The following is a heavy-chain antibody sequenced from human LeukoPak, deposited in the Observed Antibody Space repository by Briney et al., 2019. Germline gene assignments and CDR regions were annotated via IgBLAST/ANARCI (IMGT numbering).Heavy chain of an antibody. CDR3: ARVPGVTGTTPYFDY. CDR2: IIPIFGTA. Sequence: GASVKVSCKASGGTFSSYAISWVRQAPGQGLEWMGGIIPIFGTANYAQKFQGRVTITTDESTSTAYMELSSLRSEDTAVYYCARVPGVTGTTPYFDYWGQGTLVTVSS. CDR1: GGTFSSYA. V-gene: IGHV1-69*05. D-gene: IGHD1-7*01. J-gene: IGHJ4*02.